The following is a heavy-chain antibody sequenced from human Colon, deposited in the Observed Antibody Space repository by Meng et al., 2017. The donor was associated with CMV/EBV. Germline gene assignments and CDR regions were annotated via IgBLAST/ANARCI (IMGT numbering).Heavy chain of an antibody. D-gene: IGHD2/OR15-2a*01. V-gene: IGHV3-30*04. J-gene: IGHJ4*02. CDR1: GFTFDSYA. CDR2: ISFDGRNT. Sequence: GESLKISCSPSGFTFDSYAMHWVRQTPGKGLEWVALISFDGRNTYYADSVKGRFTISRDNFKVTLYLHMNTVRPEDTAVYYCARAGLSLHNYLDYWGQGTLVTVS. CDR3: ARAGLSLHNYLDY.